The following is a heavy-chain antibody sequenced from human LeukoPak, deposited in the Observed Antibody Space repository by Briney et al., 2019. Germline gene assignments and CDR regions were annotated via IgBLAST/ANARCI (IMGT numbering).Heavy chain of an antibody. Sequence: SVKVSCKASGGTFSSYAISWVRQAPGQGLEWMGRIIPIFGTANYAQKFQGRVTITTDESTSTAYMALSSLRSEDTAVYYCARHPGIAVADYYFDYWGQGTLVTVSS. J-gene: IGHJ4*02. CDR2: IIPIFGTA. V-gene: IGHV1-69*05. CDR1: GGTFSSYA. CDR3: ARHPGIAVADYYFDY. D-gene: IGHD6-19*01.